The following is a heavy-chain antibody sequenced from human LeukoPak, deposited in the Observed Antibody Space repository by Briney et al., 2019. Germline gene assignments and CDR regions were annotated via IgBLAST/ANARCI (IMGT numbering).Heavy chain of an antibody. D-gene: IGHD4-11*01. Sequence: PSETLSLTCTVSGGSISSSSYYWGWIRQPPGKGLEWIGSIYYSGSTYYNPSLKSRVTISVDRSKNQFSLKLSSVTAADTAVYYRATHYSNYEVNLDYWGQGTLVTVSS. CDR3: ATHYSNYEVNLDY. J-gene: IGHJ4*02. CDR1: GGSISSSSYY. V-gene: IGHV4-39*07. CDR2: IYYSGST.